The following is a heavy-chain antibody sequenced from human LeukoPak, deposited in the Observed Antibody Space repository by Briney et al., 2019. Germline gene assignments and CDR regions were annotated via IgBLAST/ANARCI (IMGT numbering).Heavy chain of an antibody. Sequence: GGSLRLSCAASGFTFSSYAMSWVRQAPGKGLEWVSAISGSGGSTYYADSVKGRFTISRDNSKNTLYLQKNSLRAEDTAVYYCAEDLVRAIAVAGNGVYYYGMDVWGQGTTVTVSS. CDR3: AEDLVRAIAVAGNGVYYYGMDV. V-gene: IGHV3-23*01. J-gene: IGHJ6*02. CDR2: ISGSGGST. D-gene: IGHD6-19*01. CDR1: GFTFSSYA.